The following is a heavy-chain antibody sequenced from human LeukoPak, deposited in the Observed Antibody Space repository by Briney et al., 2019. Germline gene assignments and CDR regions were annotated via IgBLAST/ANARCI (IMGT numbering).Heavy chain of an antibody. D-gene: IGHD3-9*01. CDR1: GFIFSNYA. CDR2: IVGRGSST. V-gene: IGHV3-23*01. Sequence: GGSLRLSCAASGFIFSNYAMSWVRQAPGKGLEWVSAIVGRGSSTYYADSVKGRFTISRDNSKNTLYLQLNRLRAEDTAVYYCAKWGDYDILTCYYDSDYWGQGTLVTVSS. J-gene: IGHJ4*02. CDR3: AKWGDYDILTCYYDSDY.